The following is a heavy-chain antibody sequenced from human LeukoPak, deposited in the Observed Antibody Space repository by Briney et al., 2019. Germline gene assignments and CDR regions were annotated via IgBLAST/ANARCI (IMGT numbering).Heavy chain of an antibody. CDR2: IYYSGSN. V-gene: IGHV4-59*08. J-gene: IGHJ4*02. D-gene: IGHD3-16*02. Sequence: SETLSLTCSVSGGSISSYYWSWMRQPPGKGREWMGYIYYSGSNNYNPSLKSRVTISVDTSKNQFSLKLSSVPAADTAVYYCARTLSPRVSCTFDYWGQGTLVTVSS. CDR1: GGSISSYY. CDR3: ARTLSPRVSCTFDY.